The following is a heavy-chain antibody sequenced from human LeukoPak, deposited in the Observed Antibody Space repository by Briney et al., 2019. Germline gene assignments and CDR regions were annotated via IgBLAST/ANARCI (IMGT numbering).Heavy chain of an antibody. D-gene: IGHD2-2*03. V-gene: IGHV3-30*04. CDR3: ANLLDIVVVPAAQSADFDY. CDR1: GFTFSNYA. Sequence: PGRSLRLSCGASGFTFSNYAMHWVRQAPGKGLEWVAVISYDGSNKYYADSVKGRFTISRDNSKNTLYLQMNSLRAEDTAVYYCANLLDIVVVPAAQSADFDYWGQGTLVTVSS. CDR2: ISYDGSNK. J-gene: IGHJ4*02.